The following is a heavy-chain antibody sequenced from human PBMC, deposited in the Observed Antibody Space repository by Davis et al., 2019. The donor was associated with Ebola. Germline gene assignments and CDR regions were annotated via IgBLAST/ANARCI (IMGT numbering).Heavy chain of an antibody. J-gene: IGHJ6*02. CDR2: IKQDGGEK. V-gene: IGHV3-7*03. CDR3: ASDDGRGNSYDMDV. Sequence: GESLKISCAASGFTFSSYGMHWVRQAPGKGPEWVAIIKQDGGEKYYLDSVKGRFTISRDNAKNSLFLQMNSLRAEDTGLYYCASDDGRGNSYDMDVWGQGTTVTVSS. D-gene: IGHD4-23*01. CDR1: GFTFSSYG.